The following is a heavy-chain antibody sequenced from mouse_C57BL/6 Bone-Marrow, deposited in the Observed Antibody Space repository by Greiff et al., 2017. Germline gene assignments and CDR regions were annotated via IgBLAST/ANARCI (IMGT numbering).Heavy chain of an antibody. CDR2: ISSGSSTI. J-gene: IGHJ2*01. CDR1: GFTFSDYG. Sequence: VKLMESGGGLVKPGGSLKLSCAASGFTFSDYGMHWVRQAPEKGLEWVAYISSGSSTIYYADTVKGRFTISRDNAKNTLFLQMTSLRSEDTAMYYCARPHYGSSYYFDYWGQGTTLTVSS. D-gene: IGHD1-1*01. V-gene: IGHV5-17*01. CDR3: ARPHYGSSYYFDY.